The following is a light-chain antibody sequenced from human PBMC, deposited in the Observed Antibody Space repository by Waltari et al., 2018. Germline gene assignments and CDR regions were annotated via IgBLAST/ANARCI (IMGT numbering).Light chain of an antibody. Sequence: DIQLTQSPSFLSASVGDRVTITCRASQGISSYLAWYQQKPGKAPKLLIYAASTLQSGVPSTCSGSGSGTEFTLTISSLQPEDFATYYCQQLNGYPLTFGGGTKVEIK. CDR3: QQLNGYPLT. V-gene: IGKV1-9*01. CDR2: AAS. J-gene: IGKJ4*01. CDR1: QGISSY.